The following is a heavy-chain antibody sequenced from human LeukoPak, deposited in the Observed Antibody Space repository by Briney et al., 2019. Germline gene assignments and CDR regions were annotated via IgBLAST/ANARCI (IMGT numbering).Heavy chain of an antibody. CDR1: GYTFTSYG. V-gene: IGHV1-69*13. D-gene: IGHD2-2*01. CDR3: ARGPLGYCSSTSCYPGYFDY. J-gene: IGHJ4*02. CDR2: IIPIFGTA. Sequence: SVKVSCKASGYTFTSYGISWVRQAPGQGLEWMGGIIPIFGTANYAQKFQGRVTITADESTSTAYMELSSLRSEDTAVYYCARGPLGYCSSTSCYPGYFDYWGQGTLVTVSS.